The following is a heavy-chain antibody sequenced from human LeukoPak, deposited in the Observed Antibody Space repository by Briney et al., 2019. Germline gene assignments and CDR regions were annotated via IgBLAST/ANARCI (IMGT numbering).Heavy chain of an antibody. V-gene: IGHV4-38-2*01. CDR2: IYHSGST. CDR1: GYSISSGYY. Sequence: SETLSLTCAVSGYSISSGYYWGWIRQPPGKGLEWIGGIYHSGSTYYNPSLKSRVTISVDTSKNQFSLKLSSVTAADTAVYYCARSDYYDSSGLDYWGQGTLVTVSS. CDR3: ARSDYYDSSGLDY. J-gene: IGHJ4*02. D-gene: IGHD3-22*01.